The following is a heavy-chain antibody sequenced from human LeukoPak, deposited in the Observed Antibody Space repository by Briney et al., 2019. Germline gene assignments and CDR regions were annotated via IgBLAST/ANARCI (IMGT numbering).Heavy chain of an antibody. J-gene: IGHJ4*02. D-gene: IGHD6-6*01. Sequence: PSETLSLTCTVSGGSISSGDYYWSWIRQPPGKGLEWIGYIYYSGSTYYNPSLKSRVTISVDTSKNQFSLKLSSVTAADKAVYYCARVRIAARLFDYWRQGTLVTVSS. CDR3: ARVRIAARLFDY. V-gene: IGHV4-30-4*08. CDR2: IYYSGST. CDR1: GGSISSGDYY.